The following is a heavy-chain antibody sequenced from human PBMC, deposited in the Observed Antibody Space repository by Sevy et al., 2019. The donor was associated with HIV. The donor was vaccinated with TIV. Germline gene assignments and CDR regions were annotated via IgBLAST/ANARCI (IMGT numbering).Heavy chain of an antibody. J-gene: IGHJ4*02. Sequence: GGSLRLSCAASGFTFSNAWMSWVRQAPGKGLEWVGHIKSKTDGGTTDYAAPVKGRFTISRDDSKNTLYLQMNSLKTEDTAVYYCTTPSLAVAGDFDYWGQGTLVTVSS. CDR3: TTPSLAVAGDFDY. CDR2: IKSKTDGGTT. CDR1: GFTFSNAW. V-gene: IGHV3-15*01. D-gene: IGHD6-19*01.